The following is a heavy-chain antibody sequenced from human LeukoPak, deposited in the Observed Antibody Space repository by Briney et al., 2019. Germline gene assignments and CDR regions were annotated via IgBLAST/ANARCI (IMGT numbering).Heavy chain of an antibody. V-gene: IGHV3-53*01. J-gene: IGHJ4*02. D-gene: IGHD5-12*01. CDR2: IYSGGST. CDR1: GFTVSSNY. Sequence: GGSLRLSCAASGFTVSSNYMSCVRQAPGKGLEWVSVIYSGGSTYYADSVKGRFTISRDNSKNTLYLQMNSLRAEDTAVYYCARAGVGYSGYDSPFQFDYWGQGTLVTVSS. CDR3: ARAGVGYSGYDSPFQFDY.